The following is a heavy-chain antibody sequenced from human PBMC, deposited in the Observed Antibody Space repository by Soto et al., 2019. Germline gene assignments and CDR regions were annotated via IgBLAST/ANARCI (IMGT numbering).Heavy chain of an antibody. J-gene: IGHJ6*02. V-gene: IGHV1-2*02. CDR1: RYILRGKY. CDR3: ARDLLVAGPDNYAMDV. CDR2: INPNSSGT. D-gene: IGHD2-15*01. Sequence: ASVQVSCMASRYILRGKYIHSVGQPPGQGLEGMGWINPNSSGTVYAQKFQGRATMTRDTPLPTVYMPPNRLTSDDSPGYYCARDLLVAGPDNYAMDVWGQGTTVTVSS.